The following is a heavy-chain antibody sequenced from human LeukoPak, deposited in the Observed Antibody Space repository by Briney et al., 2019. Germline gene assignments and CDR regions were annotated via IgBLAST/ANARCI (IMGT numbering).Heavy chain of an antibody. J-gene: IGHJ5*02. D-gene: IGHD1-7*01. CDR2: IYHSGST. CDR3: ARDSGTTGEVKFDP. CDR1: GYSISSGYY. V-gene: IGHV4-38-2*02. Sequence: PSETLSLTCTVSGYSISSGYYWGWIRQPPGKGLEWIGSIYHSGSTNYNPSLKSRVTMSVDTSKNQFSLKLSSVTAADTAVYYCARDSGTTGEVKFDPWGQGTLVTVSS.